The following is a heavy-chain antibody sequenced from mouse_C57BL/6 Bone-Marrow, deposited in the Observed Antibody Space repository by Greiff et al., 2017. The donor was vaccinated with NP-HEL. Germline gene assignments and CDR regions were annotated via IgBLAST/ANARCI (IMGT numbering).Heavy chain of an antibody. CDR1: GFNIKDYY. Sequence: EVQLQQSGAELVKPGASVKLSCTASGFNIKDYYMHWVKQRTEQGLEWMGRIDHEDGETKYARKFKGKATITADTSSITAYLQLSSLTSEGTAVYYCARSYYDYDEGAFAYWGQGTLVTVSA. D-gene: IGHD2-4*01. CDR2: IDHEDGET. V-gene: IGHV14-2*01. CDR3: ARSYYDYDEGAFAY. J-gene: IGHJ3*01.